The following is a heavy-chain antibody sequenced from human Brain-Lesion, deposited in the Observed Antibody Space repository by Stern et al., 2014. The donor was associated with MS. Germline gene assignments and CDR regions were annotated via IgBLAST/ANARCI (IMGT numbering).Heavy chain of an antibody. CDR3: ARIGYSSSWYSPVGFFQH. Sequence: VQLVESGGGLVQPGGSLRLSCTASGFTFNSYWMSWVRQAPGKGLEWVANIKEDGSEKYYVESVKGRFTVSRDNAKNSMYLQMNSLGVDDTATYYCARIGYSSSWYSPVGFFQHWGQGTLVTVSS. D-gene: IGHD6-13*01. V-gene: IGHV3-7*01. CDR2: IKEDGSEK. J-gene: IGHJ1*01. CDR1: GFTFNSYW.